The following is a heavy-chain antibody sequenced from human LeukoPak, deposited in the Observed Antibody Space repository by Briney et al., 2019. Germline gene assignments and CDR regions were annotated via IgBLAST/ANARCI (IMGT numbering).Heavy chain of an antibody. Sequence: SVKVSCKASGGTFSSYAISWVRQAPGQGLEWMGRIIPILGIANYAQKFQGRVTITADKSTSTAYMELSSLRSEDTAVYYCARVAAANGIDYWGQGTLVTVSS. CDR1: GGTFSSYA. V-gene: IGHV1-69*04. D-gene: IGHD2-8*01. J-gene: IGHJ4*02. CDR2: IIPILGIA. CDR3: ARVAAANGIDY.